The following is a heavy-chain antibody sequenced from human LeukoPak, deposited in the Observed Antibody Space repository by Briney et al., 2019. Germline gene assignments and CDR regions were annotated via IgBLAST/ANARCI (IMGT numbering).Heavy chain of an antibody. J-gene: IGHJ4*02. CDR2: INHSGST. Sequence: SETLSLTCAVSGGSFSGYYWSWIRQPPGKGLEWIGEINHSGSTNYNPSLKSRVTISVDTSKNQFSLKLSSVTAADTAVYYCARTGTTEAFDYWGQGTLVTVSS. CDR3: ARTGTTEAFDY. CDR1: GGSFSGYY. V-gene: IGHV4-34*01. D-gene: IGHD1-1*01.